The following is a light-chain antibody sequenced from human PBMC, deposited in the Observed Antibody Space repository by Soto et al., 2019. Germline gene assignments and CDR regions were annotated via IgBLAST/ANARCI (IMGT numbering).Light chain of an antibody. CDR2: DVS. CDR1: SSDVGGYNH. J-gene: IGLJ3*02. CDR3: SSYTSSNTWV. Sequence: QSALTQPASVSGSPGQSITISCTGTSSDVGGYNHVSWYQQNPGKAPKLMICDVSNRPSGVSNRFSGSKSGNTASLTISGLQAEDEADYFCSSYTSSNTWVFGGGTKRPS. V-gene: IGLV2-14*01.